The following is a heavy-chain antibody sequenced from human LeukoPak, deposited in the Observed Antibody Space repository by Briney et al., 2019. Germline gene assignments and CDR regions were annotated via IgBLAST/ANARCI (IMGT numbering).Heavy chain of an antibody. J-gene: IGHJ6*03. CDR3: MDV. Sequence: SETLSLTCTVSAGSISSSDYYWGWVRPSPGKGLEWIGRISYSGNTYYNPSLKSRVTMSVDTSKNQFSLRLSSVTAADTAVYYYMDVWGEGTTVAVSS. CDR1: AGSISSSDYY. CDR2: ISYSGNT. V-gene: IGHV4-39*01.